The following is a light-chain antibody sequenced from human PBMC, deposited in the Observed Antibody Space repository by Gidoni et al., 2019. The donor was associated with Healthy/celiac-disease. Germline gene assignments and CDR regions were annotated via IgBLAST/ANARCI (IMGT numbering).Light chain of an antibody. Sequence: EIVLTQPPGTPSLSPGERATLSCRARRSVSSSYLARYQQKPGPAPRLLIYGASSRATGIPDRFSGSGSGTDFTLTISRLEPEDFAVYYCQQYGSSPSYTFGQGTKLEIK. CDR2: GAS. CDR1: RSVSSSY. V-gene: IGKV3-20*01. CDR3: QQYGSSPSYT. J-gene: IGKJ2*01.